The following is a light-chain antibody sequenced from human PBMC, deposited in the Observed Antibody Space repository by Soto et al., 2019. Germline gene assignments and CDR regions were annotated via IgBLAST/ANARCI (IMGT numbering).Light chain of an antibody. Sequence: DIQMTQSPSTLSASVGDRVTITCRASQSISSWLAWYQQKPGKAPKLLMYKASSLESGVSSRFSGSGSGTEFTLTISSLQPDDFATYYCQHYNSYPLTFGQGTKVEIK. CDR1: QSISSW. CDR2: KAS. J-gene: IGKJ1*01. CDR3: QHYNSYPLT. V-gene: IGKV1-5*03.